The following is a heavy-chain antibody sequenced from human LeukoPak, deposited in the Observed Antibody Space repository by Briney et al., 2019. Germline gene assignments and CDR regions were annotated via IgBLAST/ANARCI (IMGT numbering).Heavy chain of an antibody. CDR3: ARDGPSGSYDAFDI. CDR2: IWYDGSNK. D-gene: IGHD1-26*01. J-gene: IGHJ3*02. V-gene: IGHV3-33*01. Sequence: GGSLRLSCAASGFTFSSYGMHWVRQAPGKELEWVAVIWYDGSNKYYADSVKGRFTISRDNSKNTLYLQMNSLRAEDTAVYYCARDGPSGSYDAFDIWGQGTMVTVSS. CDR1: GFTFSSYG.